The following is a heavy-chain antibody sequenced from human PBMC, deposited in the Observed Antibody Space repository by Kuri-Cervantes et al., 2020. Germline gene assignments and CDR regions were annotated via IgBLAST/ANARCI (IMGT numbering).Heavy chain of an antibody. CDR2: IKHDGSEK. D-gene: IGHD3-3*01. CDR1: GFTFNSYW. V-gene: IGHV3-7*03. CDR3: AREVYRGITIFGVVNHLRYAFDI. J-gene: IGHJ3*02. Sequence: GGSLRLSCAASGFTFNSYWMSWVRQAPGKGLEWVANIKHDGSEKNYVDSVKGRFSISRDNAKNSLYLQMASLSADDTAVYYCAREVYRGITIFGVVNHLRYAFDILGQGTMVTVSS.